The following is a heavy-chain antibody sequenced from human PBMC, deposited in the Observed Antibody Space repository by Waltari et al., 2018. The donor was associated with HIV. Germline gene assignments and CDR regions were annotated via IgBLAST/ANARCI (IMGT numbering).Heavy chain of an antibody. CDR1: GLIFRTYT. D-gene: IGHD3-10*01. CDR3: TAAPRGNGSGR. V-gene: IGHV3-21*03. J-gene: IGHJ1*01. CDR2: IGGSSIHR. Sequence: EVEVVESGGGLVKPGRSPRLACSISGLIFRTYTINRVRQPPGQGLEWVASIGGSSIHRDYAESGRGRCTLSRDNAKSPVSLQMNRLRGEDTAVCYWTAAPRGNGSGRWGQGTLVSVSS.